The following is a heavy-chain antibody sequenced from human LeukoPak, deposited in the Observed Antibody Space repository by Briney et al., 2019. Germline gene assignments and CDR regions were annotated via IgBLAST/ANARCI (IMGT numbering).Heavy chain of an antibody. CDR3: ARRLFHCSSTSCYSGMDV. CDR2: IDPSDSYT. CDR1: GYSFTSYW. Sequence: GESLKISCRGSGYSFTSYWISWVRQMPGKGREWMGRIDPSDSYTNYCPSFQGHVTISADKSISTAYLQWSSLKASDTAMYYCARRLFHCSSTSCYSGMDVWGKGTTVTVSS. J-gene: IGHJ6*04. V-gene: IGHV5-10-1*01. D-gene: IGHD2-2*02.